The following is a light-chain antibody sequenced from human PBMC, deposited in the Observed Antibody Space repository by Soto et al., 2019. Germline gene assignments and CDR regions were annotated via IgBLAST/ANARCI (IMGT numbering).Light chain of an antibody. CDR3: QQRSDWPPELT. V-gene: IGKV3-11*01. CDR2: DAS. CDR1: LSVSNNY. Sequence: EIVLTQSPGTLSFSRVKRATLSCRASLSVSNNYLAWYQQNPGQAPRLLIYDASKRATGIPARFSGSASGADFTLTISSLEPGDFAVYYCQQRSDWPPELTFGGGTKVDIK. J-gene: IGKJ4*01.